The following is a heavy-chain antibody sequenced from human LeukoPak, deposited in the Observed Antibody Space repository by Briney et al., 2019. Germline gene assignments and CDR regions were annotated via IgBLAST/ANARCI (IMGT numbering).Heavy chain of an antibody. D-gene: IGHD4-23*01. CDR3: ARGRSDYGGNFYFDY. J-gene: IGHJ4*02. CDR1: GYTFTSYY. CDR2: INPSGGST. V-gene: IGHV1-46*01. Sequence: ASVKVSCKASGYTFTSYYMHWVRQAPGQGLEWMGIINPSGGSTSYAQKFQGRVTMTRDTSTSTVYMELRSLRSEDTAVYYCARGRSDYGGNFYFDYRGQGTLVTVSS.